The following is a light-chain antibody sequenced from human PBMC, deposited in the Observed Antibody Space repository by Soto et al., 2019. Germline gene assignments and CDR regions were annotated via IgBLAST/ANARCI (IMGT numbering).Light chain of an antibody. Sequence: EVAMAQSAYTLSVSPGERATVSWRASESVSSNLAWYQQKAGQAPRLLIYGASTRATGIPARFSGSGSGTDFTLTISSLEPEDFAVYYCQQRSNWWTFGQGTKVDIK. CDR3: QQRSNWWT. CDR2: GAS. J-gene: IGKJ1*01. V-gene: IGKV3-11*01. CDR1: ESVSSN.